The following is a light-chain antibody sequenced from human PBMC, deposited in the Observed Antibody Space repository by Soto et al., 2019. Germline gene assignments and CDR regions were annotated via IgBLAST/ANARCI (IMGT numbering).Light chain of an antibody. CDR3: QQYGSSPRT. CDR1: QSVSSGH. V-gene: IGKV3-20*01. Sequence: VLTQSPGTLSLSAGERATLXXRARQSVSSGHLAWYQQRPGQAPRXXIYGASTRAAGIPDRFSGSGSGTDFTLTISRLEPEDFAVYYCQQYGSSPRTFGQGTKVDI. J-gene: IGKJ1*01. CDR2: GAS.